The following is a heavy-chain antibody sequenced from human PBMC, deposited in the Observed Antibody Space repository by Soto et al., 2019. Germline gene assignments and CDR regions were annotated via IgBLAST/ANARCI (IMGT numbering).Heavy chain of an antibody. Sequence: GGSLRLSCAASGFTFSSYAMSWVLQAPGKGLEWVSVIGGSGGSTYYADSVKGRFTVSRDNSKKKLSLKMNSLRAEDTAVYYCAKVSGDSGDYYGDRMDYWGQGTVVTVSS. V-gene: IGHV3-23*01. D-gene: IGHD3-22*01. CDR1: GFTFSSYA. CDR2: IGGSGGST. CDR3: AKVSGDSGDYYGDRMDY. J-gene: IGHJ4*02.